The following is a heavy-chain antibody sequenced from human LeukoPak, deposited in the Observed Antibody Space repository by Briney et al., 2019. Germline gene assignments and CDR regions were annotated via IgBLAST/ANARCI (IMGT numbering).Heavy chain of an antibody. CDR3: ARDGPDSSGYSYYFDY. J-gene: IGHJ4*02. Sequence: PGGSLRLSCAASGFAFSSYSMNWVRQAPGKGLEWVSSISSSSSYIYYADSVKGRFTISRDNAKNSLYLQMNSLRAEDTAVYYCARDGPDSSGYSYYFDYWGQGTLVTVSS. CDR2: ISSSSSYI. D-gene: IGHD3-22*01. CDR1: GFAFSSYS. V-gene: IGHV3-21*01.